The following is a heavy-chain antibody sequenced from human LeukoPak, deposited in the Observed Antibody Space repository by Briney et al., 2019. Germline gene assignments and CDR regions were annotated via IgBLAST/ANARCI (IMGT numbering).Heavy chain of an antibody. V-gene: IGHV3-74*01. CDR1: GFTFSSYV. D-gene: IGHD4-17*01. J-gene: IGHJ4*02. CDR3: ARDEPTVTTGPPVGS. CDR2: INGYGSTT. Sequence: GGSLRLSCEASGFTFSSYVMSWVRQAPGKGLVWVSCINGYGSTTNYADSVKGRFTVSRDNAKHTLYLQMNSLRVEDTAVYYCARDEPTVTTGPPVGSWGQGTLVTVSS.